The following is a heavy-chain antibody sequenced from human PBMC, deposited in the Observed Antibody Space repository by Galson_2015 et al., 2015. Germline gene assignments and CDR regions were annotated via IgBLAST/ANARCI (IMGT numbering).Heavy chain of an antibody. CDR1: GFTFGIYT. V-gene: IGHV3-30-3*01. CDR3: ARDRCSGGSCDSGWNGWDY. CDR2: LSYGSNT. Sequence: SLRLSCAASGFTFGIYTMHWVRQAPGRGLEWVAVLSYGSNTYYTDSVKGRFTISRDNSKNTLYLQMNSLRTEDTAVYYCARDRCSGGSCDSGWNGWDYWGQGTLVTVSS. D-gene: IGHD2-15*01. J-gene: IGHJ4*02.